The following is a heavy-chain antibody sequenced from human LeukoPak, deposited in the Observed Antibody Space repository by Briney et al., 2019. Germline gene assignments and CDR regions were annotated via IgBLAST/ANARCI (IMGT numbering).Heavy chain of an antibody. D-gene: IGHD3-10*01. Sequence: PGGSLRLSCAASGFTFSSYWMSWVRQAPGKGLEWVANIKEDGSEKNYVDSVKGRFTISRDNSKNTLFLQMNSLRAEDTAVYYCAKGLNGYGSGSYSHLDAFDIWGQGTMVTVSS. CDR2: IKEDGSEK. J-gene: IGHJ3*02. CDR1: GFTFSSYW. V-gene: IGHV3-7*05. CDR3: AKGLNGYGSGSYSHLDAFDI.